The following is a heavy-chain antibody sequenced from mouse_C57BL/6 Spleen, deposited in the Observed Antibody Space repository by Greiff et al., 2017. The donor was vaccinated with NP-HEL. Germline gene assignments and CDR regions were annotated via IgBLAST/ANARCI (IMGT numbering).Heavy chain of an antibody. D-gene: IGHD1-1*01. V-gene: IGHV1-82*01. CDR2: IYPGDGDT. Sequence: VQLQQSGPELVKPGASVKISCKASGYAFSSSWMNWVKQRPGKGLEWIGRIYPGDGDTNYNGKFKGKATLTADKSSSTAYMQLSSLSSEDSAVYFCAHGSPFAYWGQGTLVTVSA. J-gene: IGHJ3*01. CDR3: AHGSPFAY. CDR1: GYAFSSSW.